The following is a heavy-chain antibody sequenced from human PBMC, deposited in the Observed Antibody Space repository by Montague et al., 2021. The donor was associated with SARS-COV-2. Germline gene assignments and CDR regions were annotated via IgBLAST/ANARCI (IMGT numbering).Heavy chain of an antibody. CDR3: ARDSSSGSDWYYYYGMDV. D-gene: IGHD6-13*01. Sequence: SLRLSCPASGFTFSSYGMHWFRQAPGKGLEWVAIIWYDGSKNYYADSVKGRFTISRDNSKNTLYLQMNTLRAEDTAVYYCARDSSSGSDWYYYYGMDVWGQGTTVTVSS. V-gene: IGHV3-33*01. CDR1: GFTFSSYG. CDR2: IWYDGSKN. J-gene: IGHJ6*02.